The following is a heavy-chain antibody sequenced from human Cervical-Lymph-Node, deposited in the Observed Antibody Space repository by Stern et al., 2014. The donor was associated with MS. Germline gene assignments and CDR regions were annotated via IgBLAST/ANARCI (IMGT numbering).Heavy chain of an antibody. CDR1: GYSFSANW. V-gene: IGHV5-51*01. CDR3: ARDYGDYAFDY. Sequence: EVQLLESGAEVKKPGESLKISCKGSGYSFSANWIAWVRQMPGKGLEWMGIIYPGDSDTRYSPSFQGQVTISADKSISTAYLQWSSLKASDTAMYYCARDYGDYAFDYWGQGTLVTVSS. J-gene: IGHJ4*02. D-gene: IGHD4-17*01. CDR2: IYPGDSDT.